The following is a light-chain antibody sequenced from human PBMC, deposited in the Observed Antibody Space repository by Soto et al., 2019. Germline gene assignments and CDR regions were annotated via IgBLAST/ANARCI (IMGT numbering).Light chain of an antibody. CDR2: AAS. CDR3: HHYGGPSWT. CDR1: QGISSY. J-gene: IGKJ1*01. V-gene: IGKV1-9*01. Sequence: DIQLTQSPSFLSASVGDRVTITCRASQGISSYLAWYQQKPGKAPKLLIYAASTLQSGVPSRFSGSGSGTEFTLTISSLQPEDFATFYCHHYGGPSWTFGLGTKVDIK.